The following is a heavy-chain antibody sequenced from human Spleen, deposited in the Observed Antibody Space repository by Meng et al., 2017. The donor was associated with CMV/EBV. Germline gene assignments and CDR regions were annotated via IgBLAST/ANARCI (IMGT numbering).Heavy chain of an antibody. J-gene: IGHJ4*02. D-gene: IGHD3-10*01. CDR2: IYSGGST. CDR3: AKGGDDYYAYHFDS. V-gene: IGHV3-53*01. Sequence: GESLKISCAASGFTVSSNYMSWVRQAPGKGLEWVSVIYSGGSTYYADSVKGRFTISRDNSKNTLYLQMNSLRTEDTAVYYCAKGGDDYYAYHFDSWGQGSLVTVSS. CDR1: GFTVSSNY.